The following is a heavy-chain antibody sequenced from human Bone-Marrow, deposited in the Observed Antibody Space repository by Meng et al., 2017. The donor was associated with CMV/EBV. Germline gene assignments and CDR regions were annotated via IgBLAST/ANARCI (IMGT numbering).Heavy chain of an antibody. Sequence: GESLKISCAASGFTFSSYSMNWVRQAPGKGLEWASYISSSSSTIYYADSVKGRFTISRDNAKNSLYLQMNSLRAEDTAVYYCARAQIVGATTLFDYWGQGTLVTVSS. CDR3: ARAQIVGATTLFDY. CDR1: GFTFSSYS. J-gene: IGHJ4*02. CDR2: ISSSSSTI. V-gene: IGHV3-48*04. D-gene: IGHD1-26*01.